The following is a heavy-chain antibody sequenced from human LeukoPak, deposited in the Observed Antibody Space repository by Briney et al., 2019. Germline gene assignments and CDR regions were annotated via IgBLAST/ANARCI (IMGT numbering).Heavy chain of an antibody. D-gene: IGHD6-19*01. Sequence: SGPTLVNPTQTLTLTCTFSGFSLSTSGMCVSWIRQPPGKALEWFARIDWDDDKYYSTSLKTRLTISKDTSKNQVVLTMTNMDPVDTATYYCARILAVAGPGDYWGQGTLVTVSS. CDR1: GFSLSTSGMC. V-gene: IGHV2-70*11. J-gene: IGHJ4*02. CDR3: ARILAVAGPGDY. CDR2: IDWDDDK.